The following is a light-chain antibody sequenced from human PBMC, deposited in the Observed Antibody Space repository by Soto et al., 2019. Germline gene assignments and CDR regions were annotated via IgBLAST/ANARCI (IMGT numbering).Light chain of an antibody. CDR2: GAS. J-gene: IGKJ5*01. CDR3: QQRSNWPPLIS. V-gene: IGKV3-15*01. Sequence: EVVMTQSPATLSVSPGGRATLSCRASQSVSSDLAWYQQKPGQAPRLLIYGASTRATGVPARFSGSGSGTDFTLTISSLEPGDFAVYYCQQRSNWPPLISFGQGTRLEIK. CDR1: QSVSSD.